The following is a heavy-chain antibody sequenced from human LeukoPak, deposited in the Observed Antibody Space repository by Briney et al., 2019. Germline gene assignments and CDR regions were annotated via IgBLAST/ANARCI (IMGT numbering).Heavy chain of an antibody. CDR1: GFTVNTYA. D-gene: IGHD3-10*01. Sequence: GGSLRLSCAASGFTVNTYAMTWVRQAPGKGLEWVSGLSVGGGNTFYADSVRGRFTISRGNSKNTLYLQMNSLRAEDTAVYYCAKVLWFGELSNPTDVWGQGTTVTAFS. CDR2: LSVGGGNT. CDR3: AKVLWFGELSNPTDV. V-gene: IGHV3-23*01. J-gene: IGHJ6*02.